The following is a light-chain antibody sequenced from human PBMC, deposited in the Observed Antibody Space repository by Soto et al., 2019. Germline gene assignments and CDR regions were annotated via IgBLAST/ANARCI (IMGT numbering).Light chain of an antibody. CDR1: QSIANW. CDR3: QQYHSPPLT. Sequence: DIPMTQSPSTLSTSVGDRVTITCRASQSIANWLAWYQQKPGKAPKLLIYDASSLESGVPSRFSGSGSGTEFTLTITSLQPDAFATYYCQQYHSPPLTFGRGTKVEIK. J-gene: IGKJ4*01. CDR2: DAS. V-gene: IGKV1-5*01.